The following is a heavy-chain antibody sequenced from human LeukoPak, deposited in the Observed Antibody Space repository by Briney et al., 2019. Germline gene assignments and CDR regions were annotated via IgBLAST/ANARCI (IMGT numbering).Heavy chain of an antibody. CDR1: GFTFSTYG. V-gene: IGHV3-48*01. D-gene: IGHD3-9*01. J-gene: IGHJ3*02. CDR3: ARDIPVLRYFDWLPDAFDI. CDR2: ISSSSDTI. Sequence: GGSLRLSCAASGFTFSTYGMTWVRQAPGKGLEWVSYISSSSDTIYYADSVKGRFTISRDNSKNTLYLQMNSLRAEDTAVYYCARDIPVLRYFDWLPDAFDIWGQGTMVTVSS.